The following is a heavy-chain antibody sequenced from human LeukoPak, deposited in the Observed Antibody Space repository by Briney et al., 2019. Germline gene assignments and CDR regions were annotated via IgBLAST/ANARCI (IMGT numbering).Heavy chain of an antibody. J-gene: IGHJ4*02. CDR1: GYTFTSYD. D-gene: IGHD3/OR15-3a*01. Sequence: ASVKVSCKASGYTFTSYDINWVRQATGRGLEWMGWMNPNSGNTGYAQKFQGRVTMTTDTSTSTAYMELRSLRSDDTAVYYCARSVGDWLPDYWGQGTLVTVSS. CDR2: MNPNSGNT. CDR3: ARSVGDWLPDY. V-gene: IGHV1-8*01.